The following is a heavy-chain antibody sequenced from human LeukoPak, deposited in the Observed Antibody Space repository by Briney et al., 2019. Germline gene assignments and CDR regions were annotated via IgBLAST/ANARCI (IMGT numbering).Heavy chain of an antibody. CDR2: IYYTGST. CDR3: ARGGSRVISSSDFDS. CDR1: GVSFSSYY. J-gene: IGHJ4*02. D-gene: IGHD6-6*01. Sequence: SETLSLTCTVSGVSFSSYYWSWIRQPPGKGLEWIGYIYYTGSTNYNPSIKSRVAVSVDTSRNQFSLRRSSVTGADRAVYYCARGGSRVISSSDFDSWGQGILVTVSS. V-gene: IGHV4-59*01.